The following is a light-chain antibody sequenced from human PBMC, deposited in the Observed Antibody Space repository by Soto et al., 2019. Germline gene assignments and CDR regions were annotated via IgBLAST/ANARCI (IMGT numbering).Light chain of an antibody. CDR3: QQLNTYPYT. CDR1: QDITTY. J-gene: IGKJ2*01. V-gene: IGKV1-9*01. Sequence: DIQLTQSPSFLSASVGDRVTITCRASQDITTYLAWFQQKPGRAPQLLIYTANTLQSGVPSRFSGSGSGAEFTLTISSLQPEDFATYYCQQLNTYPYTFGQGTKLEIK. CDR2: TAN.